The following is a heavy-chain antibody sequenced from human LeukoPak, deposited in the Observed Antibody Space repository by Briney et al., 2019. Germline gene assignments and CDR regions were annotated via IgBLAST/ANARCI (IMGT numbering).Heavy chain of an antibody. V-gene: IGHV1-18*01. CDR1: GYTFTSYG. Sequence: GASVKVSCKASGYTFTSYGISWVQQAPGQGLEWMGWISAYNGNTNYAQKLQGRVTMTTDTSTSTAYMELRSLRSDDTAVYYCARKWIVGATFGFDPWGQGTLVTVSS. J-gene: IGHJ5*02. CDR3: ARKWIVGATFGFDP. CDR2: ISAYNGNT. D-gene: IGHD1-26*01.